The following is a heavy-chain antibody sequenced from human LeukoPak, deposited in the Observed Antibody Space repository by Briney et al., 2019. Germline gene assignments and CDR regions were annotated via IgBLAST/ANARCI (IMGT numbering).Heavy chain of an antibody. CDR2: TSGSGVNS. V-gene: IGHV3-23*01. J-gene: IGHJ4*02. Sequence: GSLRLSCAASGFTLRSYDMSWVRQAPGKGLEWVAATSGSGVNSYYADSVRGRFTISRDNSQNTLYLQMDSLRAEDTALYYCAKEYSGYDFDYWGQGTLATVSS. CDR3: AKEYSGYDFDY. D-gene: IGHD5-12*01. CDR1: GFTLRSYD.